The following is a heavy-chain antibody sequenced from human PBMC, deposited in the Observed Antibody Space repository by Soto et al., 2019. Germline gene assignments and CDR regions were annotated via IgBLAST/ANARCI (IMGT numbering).Heavy chain of an antibody. Sequence: PGGSLRLSCAASGFTFSDYYMSWIRQAPGKGLEWVSYISSSSSYTNYADSVKGRFTISRDNAKNSLYLQMNSLRAEDTAVYYCARSLVVPASNFDYWGQGTLVTVSS. D-gene: IGHD2-2*01. CDR2: ISSSSSYT. V-gene: IGHV3-11*06. CDR1: GFTFSDYY. J-gene: IGHJ4*02. CDR3: ARSLVVPASNFDY.